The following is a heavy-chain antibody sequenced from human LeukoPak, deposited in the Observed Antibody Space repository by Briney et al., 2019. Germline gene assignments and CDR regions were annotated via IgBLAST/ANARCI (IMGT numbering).Heavy chain of an antibody. CDR1: GFTFTSYS. CDR2: ISGGGGST. D-gene: IGHD2-2*02. V-gene: IGHV3-23*01. J-gene: IGHJ4*02. CDR3: AKDTHIVVVPAAILPYYFDY. Sequence: PGGSLRLSCAASGFTFTSYSMNWVRQAPGKGLEWVSTISGGGGSTYYADSVKGRFTISRDNSKNTLYLQMNSLRAEDTAVYYCAKDTHIVVVPAAILPYYFDYWGQGTLVTVSS.